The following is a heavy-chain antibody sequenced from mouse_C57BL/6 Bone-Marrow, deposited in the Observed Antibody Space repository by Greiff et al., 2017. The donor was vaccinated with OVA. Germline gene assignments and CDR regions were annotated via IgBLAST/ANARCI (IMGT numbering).Heavy chain of an antibody. CDR2: IYPRSGNT. J-gene: IGHJ4*01. CDR1: GYTFTSYG. D-gene: IGHD1-1*01. Sequence: VQLQQSGAELARPGASVKLSCKASGYTFTSYGISWVKQRTGQGLEWIGEIYPRSGNTYYNEKFTGKATLTADKSSSTAYMELRSLTSEDSAVYFCARSHYYGSSYGRYAMDYWGQGTSVTVSS. V-gene: IGHV1-81*01. CDR3: ARSHYYGSSYGRYAMDY.